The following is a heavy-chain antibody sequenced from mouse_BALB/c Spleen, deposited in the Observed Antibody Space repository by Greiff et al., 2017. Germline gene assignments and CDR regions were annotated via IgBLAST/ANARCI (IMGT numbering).Heavy chain of an antibody. CDR2: IRNKANGYTT. CDR3: ARDYGSGGYYAMDY. D-gene: IGHD1-1*01. J-gene: IGHJ4*01. Sequence: EVKVVESGGGLVQPGGSLRLSCATSGFTFTDYYMSWVRQPPGKALEWLGFIRNKANGYTTEYSASVKGRFTISRDNSQSILYLQMNTLRAEDSATYYCARDYGSGGYYAMDYWGQGTSVTVSS. V-gene: IGHV7-3*02. CDR1: GFTFTDYY.